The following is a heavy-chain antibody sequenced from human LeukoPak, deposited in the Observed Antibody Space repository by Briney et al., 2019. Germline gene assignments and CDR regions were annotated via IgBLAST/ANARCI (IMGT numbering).Heavy chain of an antibody. CDR2: IYYSGST. CDR3: ERLARLTLIRGVTGYHSLDV. D-gene: IGHD3-10*01. CDR1: GGSINSFY. J-gene: IGHJ6*04. Sequence: SETLSLTCTVSGGSINSFYWSWIRQPPGGGLEWIGEIYYSGSTNYNPSLKSRVTMSVDASKNPFSLWLSSVTAADTAVYYCERLARLTLIRGVTGYHSLDVWGRGTKVTVSS. V-gene: IGHV4-59*01.